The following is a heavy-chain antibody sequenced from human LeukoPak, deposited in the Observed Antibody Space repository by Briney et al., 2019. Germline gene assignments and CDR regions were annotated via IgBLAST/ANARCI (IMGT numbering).Heavy chain of an antibody. CDR1: GFTFSSYA. V-gene: IGHV3-23*01. D-gene: IGHD3-9*01. CDR3: AKDPDYDILTGWDV. CDR2: ISVSGGST. J-gene: IGHJ6*02. Sequence: PWGSLRLSCAASGFTFSSYAMSWVRQAPGKGLEWVSAISVSGGSTYYADSVKGRFTISRGNSKNTLYLQMNSLRAEDTAVYYCAKDPDYDILTGWDVWGQGTTVTVSS.